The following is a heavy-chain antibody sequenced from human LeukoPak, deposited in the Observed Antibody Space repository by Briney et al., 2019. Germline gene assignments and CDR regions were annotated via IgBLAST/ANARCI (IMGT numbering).Heavy chain of an antibody. Sequence: GGSLRLSCAASGFTFSSYAMCWVRQAPGKGLQWVSSITSSGDNTYYADSVNGRFTISRDNTKNTLQLQVNSLRAEDTAVYYCVRGSRGNYDTWGQGTLVTVSS. CDR1: GFTFSSYA. J-gene: IGHJ5*02. CDR3: VRGSRGNYDT. CDR2: ITSSGDNT. V-gene: IGHV3-23*01. D-gene: IGHD3-22*01.